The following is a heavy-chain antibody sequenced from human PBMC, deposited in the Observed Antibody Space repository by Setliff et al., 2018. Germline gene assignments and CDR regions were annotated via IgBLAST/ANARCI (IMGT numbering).Heavy chain of an antibody. CDR1: GGTFSTYA. V-gene: IGHV1-69*13. J-gene: IGHJ6*02. Sequence: GASVKVSCKASGGTFSTYAISWVRQAPGQGLEWMGGVIPIFATANYAQKFQGRVTITAGESTSTAYMELSSLRSEDTAVYYCARDLIDPDYGDYLSFYYYGMDVWGQGTTVTVSS. CDR2: VIPIFATA. D-gene: IGHD4-17*01. CDR3: ARDLIDPDYGDYLSFYYYGMDV.